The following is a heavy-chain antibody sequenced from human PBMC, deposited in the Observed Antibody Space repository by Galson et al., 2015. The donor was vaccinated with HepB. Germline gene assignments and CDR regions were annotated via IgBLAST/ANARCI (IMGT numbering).Heavy chain of an antibody. J-gene: IGHJ4*02. CDR3: ARGGRFGELLYPINY. V-gene: IGHV3-30*04. Sequence: SLRLSCAASGFTFSSYAMHWVRQAPGKGLEWVAVISYDGSNKYYADSVKGRFTISRDNSKNTLYLQMNSLRAEDTAVYYCARGGRFGELLYPINYWGQGTLVTVSS. CDR1: GFTFSSYA. D-gene: IGHD3-10*01. CDR2: ISYDGSNK.